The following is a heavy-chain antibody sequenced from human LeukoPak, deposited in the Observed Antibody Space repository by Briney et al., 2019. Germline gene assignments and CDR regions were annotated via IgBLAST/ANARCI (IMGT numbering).Heavy chain of an antibody. V-gene: IGHV1-2*02. Sequence: APVKVSCKASGYTFTGYYVHWVRQAPGQGLEWMGWINPNSGGTNYAQKFQGRVTMTRDTSISTAYMELSRLRSDDTAVYYCARVGYGSGSYYNGWGQGTLVTVSS. D-gene: IGHD3-10*01. CDR2: INPNSGGT. CDR1: GYTFTGYY. CDR3: ARVGYGSGSYYNG. J-gene: IGHJ4*02.